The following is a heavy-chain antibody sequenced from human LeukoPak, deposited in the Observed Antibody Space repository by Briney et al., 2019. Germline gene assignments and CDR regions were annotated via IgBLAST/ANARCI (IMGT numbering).Heavy chain of an antibody. CDR1: GYNFNTYG. Sequence: ASVKISCKTSGYNFNTYGVNWVRQAPGEGLEWMGWISAYNGNTKYTQNLQGRVTLSTDTSTSTAYMEVRSLRSDDTGVYYCARWDRAAAATFDSWGPGTPVTVSS. J-gene: IGHJ4*02. D-gene: IGHD6-13*01. CDR2: ISAYNGNT. V-gene: IGHV1-18*01. CDR3: ARWDRAAAATFDS.